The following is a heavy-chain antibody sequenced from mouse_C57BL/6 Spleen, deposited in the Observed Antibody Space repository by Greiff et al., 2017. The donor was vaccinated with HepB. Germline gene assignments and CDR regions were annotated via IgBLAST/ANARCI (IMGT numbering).Heavy chain of an antibody. CDR3: TRGGTTVACCYAMDY. CDR2: IDPSDSYT. Sequence: VQLQQPGAELVKPGASVKLSCKASGYTFTSYWMQWVKQRPGQGLEWIGEIDPSDSYTNYNQKFKGKATLTVDTASSTAYMQLSSLTSEDSAVYYCTRGGTTVACCYAMDYWGEGASVTVS. V-gene: IGHV1-50*01. CDR1: GYTFTSYW. D-gene: IGHD1-1*01. J-gene: IGHJ4*01.